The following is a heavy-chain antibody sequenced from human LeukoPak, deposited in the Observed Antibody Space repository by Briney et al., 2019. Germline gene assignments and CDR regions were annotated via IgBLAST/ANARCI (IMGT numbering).Heavy chain of an antibody. J-gene: IGHJ4*02. CDR1: GFTFSSYA. V-gene: IGHV3-30-3*01. CDR3: ARDRRYSSSSFLDY. CDR2: ILYDGSNK. D-gene: IGHD6-6*01. Sequence: PGGSLRLSCAASGFTFSSYAMHWVRQAPGKGLEWVAVILYDGSNKYYADSVKGRFTISRDNSKNTLYLQMNSLRAEDTAVYYCARDRRYSSSSFLDYWGQGTLVTVSS.